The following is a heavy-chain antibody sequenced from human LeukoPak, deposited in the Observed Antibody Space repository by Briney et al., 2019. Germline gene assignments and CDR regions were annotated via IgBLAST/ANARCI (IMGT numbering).Heavy chain of an antibody. D-gene: IGHD3-22*01. CDR2: IRYDGSII. CDR1: GFTFRNSG. CDR3: ARRFPYYDSSGPSGFDP. Sequence: GGSLRLSCAASGFTFRNSGMHWVRQALAKGLEWVAFIRYDGSIIYYADSVKGRFTISRDNSKNTLYLQMNSLRAEDTAVYYCARRFPYYDSSGPSGFDPWGQGTLVTVSS. J-gene: IGHJ5*02. V-gene: IGHV3-30*02.